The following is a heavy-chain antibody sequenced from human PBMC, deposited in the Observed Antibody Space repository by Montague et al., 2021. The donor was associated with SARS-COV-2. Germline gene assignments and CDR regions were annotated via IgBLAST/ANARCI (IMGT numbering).Heavy chain of an antibody. J-gene: IGHJ5*02. Sequence: RAISGDSVSSNSAAWNWIRQSPSRGLEWLGRTYYRSKWYNDYAVSVKSRITINPDTSKNQFSLQLNSVTPEDTAVYYCARDDPYCTNGVCYTGNWFDPWGQGTLVTVSP. CDR1: GDSVSSNSAA. V-gene: IGHV6-1*01. CDR3: ARDDPYCTNGVCYTGNWFDP. CDR2: TYYRSKWYN. D-gene: IGHD2-8*01.